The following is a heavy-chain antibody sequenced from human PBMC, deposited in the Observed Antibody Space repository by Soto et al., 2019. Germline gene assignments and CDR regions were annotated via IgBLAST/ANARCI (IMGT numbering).Heavy chain of an antibody. J-gene: IGHJ4*02. CDR1: GGAISTFY. D-gene: IGHD3-3*01. CDR3: AKDFGVPAAPFDY. CDR2: ISNDGST. V-gene: IGHV4-59*01. Sequence: PSETLSLTCTVSGGAISTFYWTWIRQPPGKGLECIGSISNDGSTKYNPSLRSRVSMSLDASKNRFSLRLSSVTVADTAIYYCAKDFGVPAAPFDYWGQGILVTVSS.